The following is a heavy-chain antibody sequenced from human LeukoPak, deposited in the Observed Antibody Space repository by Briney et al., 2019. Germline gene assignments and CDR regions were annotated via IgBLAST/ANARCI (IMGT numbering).Heavy chain of an antibody. CDR1: GFTFSSYA. Sequence: GGSLRLSCAASGFTFSSYAMSWVRQAPGKGLEWVSVIYSGGSTYYADSVKGRFTISRDNSKNTLYLQMNSLRAEDTAVYYCARATLLWFGPFDPWGQGTLVTVSS. CDR3: ARATLLWFGPFDP. J-gene: IGHJ5*02. V-gene: IGHV3-66*01. CDR2: IYSGGST. D-gene: IGHD3-10*01.